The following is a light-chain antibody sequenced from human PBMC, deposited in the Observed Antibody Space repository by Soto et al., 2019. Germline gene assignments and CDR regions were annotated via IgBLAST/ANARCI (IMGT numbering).Light chain of an antibody. J-gene: IGKJ1*01. CDR3: HQYNFWPT. CDR2: GTS. V-gene: IGKV3-15*01. Sequence: EIVMTQSPATLSVSPGERATLSCRASQSVSTNLAWYQQKPGQSPRLIIYGTSTRATDIPARFSGSGSGTGFTLTISSLQSEDSAVYYCHQYNFWPTFGQGTKVDIK. CDR1: QSVSTN.